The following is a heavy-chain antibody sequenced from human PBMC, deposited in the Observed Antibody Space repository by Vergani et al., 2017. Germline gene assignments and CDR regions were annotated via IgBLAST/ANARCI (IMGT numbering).Heavy chain of an antibody. CDR3: AKGGRYYDSSGYQKKGRYCIDD. CDR2: ISSSGSTI. D-gene: IGHD3-22*01. CDR1: GFTFSSYE. V-gene: IGHV3-48*03. J-gene: IGHJ4*02. Sequence: EVQLVESGGGLVQPGGSLRLSCAASGFTFSSYEMNWVRQAPGKGLEWVSYISSSGSTIYYADSVKGRFTISRDNAKNSLYLQMNSLRAEDTAVYYCAKGGRYYDSSGYQKKGRYCIDDWGQGTLVTVSS.